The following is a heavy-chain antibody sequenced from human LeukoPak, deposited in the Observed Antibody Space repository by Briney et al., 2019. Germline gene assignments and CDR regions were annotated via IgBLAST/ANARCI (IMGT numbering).Heavy chain of an antibody. Sequence: ASVKASCKASGGTFSSYAISWVRQAPGQGLEWMGGIIPIFGTANYAQKFQGRVTITADESTSTAYMELSSLRSEDTAVYYCARGGYQLLSRNWFDPWGQGTLVTVSS. V-gene: IGHV1-69*01. D-gene: IGHD2-2*01. CDR3: ARGGYQLLSRNWFDP. J-gene: IGHJ5*02. CDR1: GGTFSSYA. CDR2: IIPIFGTA.